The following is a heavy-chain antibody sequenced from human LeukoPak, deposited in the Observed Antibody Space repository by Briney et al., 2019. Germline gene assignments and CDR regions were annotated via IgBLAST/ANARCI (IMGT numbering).Heavy chain of an antibody. CDR2: IYYSGST. D-gene: IGHD3-16*01. V-gene: IGHV4-39*01. CDR3: ARHGFQPDLGEDYYYYYMDV. Sequence: SETLSLTCTVSGGSISSSSYYWGWIRQPPGKGLEWIGSIYYSGSTYYNPSLKSRVTISVDTSKNQFSLKLSSVTAADTAVYYCARHGFQPDLGEDYYYYYMDVWGKGTTVTVSS. CDR1: GGSISSSSYY. J-gene: IGHJ6*03.